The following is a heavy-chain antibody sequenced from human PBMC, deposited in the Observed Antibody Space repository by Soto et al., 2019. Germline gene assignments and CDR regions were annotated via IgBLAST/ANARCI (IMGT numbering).Heavy chain of an antibody. D-gene: IGHD6-19*01. CDR2: SNPHTGVT. J-gene: IGHJ4*02. CDR1: GYAFSDYL. Sequence: VPLVQAGAEVKEPGASVQVSCKASGYAFSDYLIHWVRQAPGQGLEWVGWSNPHTGVTKSAQMLRGRVTMTRDTSTGTVYMELTRLTSDDAAVYYCARDFGNGWSLDFWGQGTLVTVSS. V-gene: IGHV1-2*02. CDR3: ARDFGNGWSLDF.